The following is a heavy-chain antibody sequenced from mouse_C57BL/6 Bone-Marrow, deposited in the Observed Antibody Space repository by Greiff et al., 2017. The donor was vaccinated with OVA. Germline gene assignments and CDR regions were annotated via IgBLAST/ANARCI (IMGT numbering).Heavy chain of an antibody. V-gene: IGHV5-4*01. Sequence: EVQRVESGGGLVKPGGSLKLSCAASGFTFSSYAMSWVRQTPEKRLEWVATISDGGSYTYYPDNVKGRFTISRDNAKNNLYLQMSHLKSEDTAMYYSARDPFTTVVPHDFDYWGQGTTLTVSS. CDR2: ISDGGSYT. J-gene: IGHJ2*01. CDR3: ARDPFTTVVPHDFDY. D-gene: IGHD1-1*01. CDR1: GFTFSSYA.